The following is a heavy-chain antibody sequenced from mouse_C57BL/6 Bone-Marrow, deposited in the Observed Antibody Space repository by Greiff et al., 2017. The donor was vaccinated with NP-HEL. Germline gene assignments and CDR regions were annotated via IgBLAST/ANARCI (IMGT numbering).Heavy chain of an antibody. CDR2: IDPETGGT. Sequence: VKLQESGAELVRPGASVTLSCKASGYTFTDYEMHWVKQPPVHGLEWIGAIDPETGGTAYNQKFKGKAILTADKSSSTAYMELRSLTSEDSAVYYCTRAGLFAYWGQGTLVTVSA. J-gene: IGHJ3*01. V-gene: IGHV1-15*01. CDR1: GYTFTDYE. CDR3: TRAGLFAY.